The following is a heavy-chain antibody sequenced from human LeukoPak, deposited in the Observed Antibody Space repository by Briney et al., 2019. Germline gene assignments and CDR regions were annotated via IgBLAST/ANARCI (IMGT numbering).Heavy chain of an antibody. CDR1: GGSISSYY. J-gene: IGHJ3*02. V-gene: IGHV4-59*01. CDR2: IYYSGST. D-gene: IGHD5-12*01. Sequence: PSETLSLTCTVSGGSISSYYWSWIRQPPGKGLEWIGYIYYSGSTNYNPSLKSRVTISVDTSKNQFSLKLSSVTAADTAVYYCARLPFSSRYDIGKHAFDIWSQGTMVTVSS. CDR3: ARLPFSSRYDIGKHAFDI.